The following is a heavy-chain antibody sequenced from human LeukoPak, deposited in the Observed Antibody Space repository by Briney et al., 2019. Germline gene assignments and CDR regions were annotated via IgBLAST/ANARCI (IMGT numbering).Heavy chain of an antibody. D-gene: IGHD6-13*01. CDR2: ISPIFGTA. CDR1: GGTFSSYA. V-gene: IGHV1-69*05. J-gene: IGHJ5*02. Sequence: GSSVKVSCKASGGTFSSYAISWVRQAPGQGLEWMGRISPIFGTANYAQKFQGRVTITTDESTSTAYMELSSLRSEDTAVYYCASEIAAAGNWFDPWGQGTLVTVSS. CDR3: ASEIAAAGNWFDP.